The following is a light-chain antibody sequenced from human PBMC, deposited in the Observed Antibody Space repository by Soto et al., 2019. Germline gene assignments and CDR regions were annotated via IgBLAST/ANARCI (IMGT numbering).Light chain of an antibody. Sequence: AIQMTQSPSSLSASVGDRVTMTCRASQGINNELAWYQQNPGKAPKLLIYAASNLHSGVPSRFSGSGSGTDFALTISSLQTEDFATYFCLHDYNYPRTFGQGTKVE. CDR2: AAS. J-gene: IGKJ1*01. CDR1: QGINNE. CDR3: LHDYNYPRT. V-gene: IGKV1-6*01.